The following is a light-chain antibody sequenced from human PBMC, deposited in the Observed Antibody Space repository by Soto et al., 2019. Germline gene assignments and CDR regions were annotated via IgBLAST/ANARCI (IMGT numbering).Light chain of an antibody. V-gene: IGLV2-8*01. CDR3: SSYAGNNKYV. J-gene: IGLJ1*01. CDR1: SSDVGGYNY. CDR2: EVS. Sequence: QSVLTQPPSASGSLGQSVTISCTGTSSDVGGYNYVSWYQQHPGKAPKLMISEVSKRPSGVPDRFSGSKSGNAASLTVSGLQAEDEADYYCSSYAGNNKYVFGAGTKVTVL.